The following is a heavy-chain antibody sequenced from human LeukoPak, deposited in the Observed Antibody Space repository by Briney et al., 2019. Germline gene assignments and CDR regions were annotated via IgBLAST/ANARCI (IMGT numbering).Heavy chain of an antibody. CDR1: SYTFTSYG. J-gene: IGHJ6*02. D-gene: IGHD3-10*01. Sequence: ASVKVSCKASSYTFTSYGISWVRQAPGQGLEWMGWISADNGNTNYEQKLQGRVTMTTDTSTSTAYMEVRSLRSDDTAVYYCARVLPQGPYYYHGMDVWGQGTTVTVSS. CDR3: ARVLPQGPYYYHGMDV. CDR2: ISADNGNT. V-gene: IGHV1-18*01.